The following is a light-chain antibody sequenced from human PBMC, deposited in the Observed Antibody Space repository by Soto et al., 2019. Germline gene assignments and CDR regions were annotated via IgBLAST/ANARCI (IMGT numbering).Light chain of an antibody. CDR3: SSYAGSNIHYV. CDR1: SSDVGGYNY. V-gene: IGLV2-8*01. Sequence: QSVLTQPPSASGSPRQSVTISCTGTSSDVGGYNYVSWYQQHPGKAPKLMIYEVSKRPSGVPDRFSGSKSGNTASLTVSGLQAEDEADYYCSSYAGSNIHYVFGTGTKLTVL. CDR2: EVS. J-gene: IGLJ1*01.